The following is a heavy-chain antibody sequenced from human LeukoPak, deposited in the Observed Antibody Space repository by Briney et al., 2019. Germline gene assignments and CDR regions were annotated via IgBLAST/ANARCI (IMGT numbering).Heavy chain of an antibody. Sequence: GGSLRLSCAASGFTFDDYGMSWVRQAPGKGLEWLSGINWNGGSTGYADSVKGRFTISRDNAKNSLYLQMNSLRAEDTALYYCARVAVPAVPYYYYYMDVWGKGTTVTVSS. V-gene: IGHV3-20*04. CDR1: GFTFDDYG. CDR3: ARVAVPAVPYYYYYMDV. D-gene: IGHD2-2*01. CDR2: INWNGGST. J-gene: IGHJ6*03.